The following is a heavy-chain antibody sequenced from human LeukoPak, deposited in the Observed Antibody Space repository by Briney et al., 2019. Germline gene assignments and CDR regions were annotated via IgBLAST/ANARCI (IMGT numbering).Heavy chain of an antibody. CDR3: AKLEAATAIVD. J-gene: IGHJ4*02. V-gene: IGHV3-23*01. D-gene: IGHD2-2*02. Sequence: PGVTLRLSSAASAFTCSSYAMIWLPKAPGNGLEWVATVSGSGSSTHYTDSVKGPFTISRYNTTNTLYLQMNRLRAEDTDIYYSAKLEAATAIVDWGQGTLVTVSS. CDR2: VSGSGSST. CDR1: AFTCSSYA.